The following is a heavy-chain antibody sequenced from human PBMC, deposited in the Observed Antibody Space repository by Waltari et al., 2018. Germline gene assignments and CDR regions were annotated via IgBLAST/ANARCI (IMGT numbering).Heavy chain of an antibody. D-gene: IGHD2-8*02. CDR3: ARYEGHCIGDFCYFPDAFDT. V-gene: IGHV3-7*01. J-gene: IGHJ3*02. CDR1: GLRLPDYW. Sequence: EELLVESGGDLVHPGGSLRLSCAVSGLRLPDYWMSWCRPAPGKGLEWVANIKHDGSETNYVDSVKGRFTISRDNAKKSVYLQMNSLRADDTAIYFCARYEGHCIGDFCYFPDAFDTWGQGTMVTVSS. CDR2: IKHDGSET.